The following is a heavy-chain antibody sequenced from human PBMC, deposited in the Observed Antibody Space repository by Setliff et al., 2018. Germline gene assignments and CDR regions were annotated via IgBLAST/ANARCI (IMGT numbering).Heavy chain of an antibody. J-gene: IGHJ4*02. CDR2: IGDQNGNT. CDR3: ARRSGDRGMTTGWPYYFDH. Sequence: GASVKVSCKTSGYTFSSFGLSWLRQAPGQGFEWVGWIGDQNGNTIYAQKFQGRVTLTTDTSTGTAYMEVRSLRSDDTAVYYCARRSGDRGMTTGWPYYFDHWGQGTLVTVSS. D-gene: IGHD4-17*01. CDR1: GYTFSSFG. V-gene: IGHV1-18*01.